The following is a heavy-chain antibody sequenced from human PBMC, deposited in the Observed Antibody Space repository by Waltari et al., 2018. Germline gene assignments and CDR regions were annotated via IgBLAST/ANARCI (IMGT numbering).Heavy chain of an antibody. V-gene: IGHV3-23*01. CDR3: AKPYCSGGSCYGTPFDY. J-gene: IGHJ4*02. CDR1: GFTFSSYA. Sequence: EVQLLESGGGLVQPGGSLRLSCAASGFTFSSYAMSWVRQAPGKWLEWVSAISGSGCSTYYADSVKGRFTISRDNSKNTLYLQMNSLRAEDTAVYYCAKPYCSGGSCYGTPFDYWGQGTLVTVSS. CDR2: ISGSGCST. D-gene: IGHD2-15*01.